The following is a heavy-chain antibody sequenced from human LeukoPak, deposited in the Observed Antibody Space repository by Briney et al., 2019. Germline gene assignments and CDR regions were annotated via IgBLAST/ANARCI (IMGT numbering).Heavy chain of an antibody. J-gene: IGHJ5*02. V-gene: IGHV4-4*07. D-gene: IGHD3-10*01. CDR2: IYTSGST. CDR1: GGPISSYY. CDR3: ARSYTMVRGVSWFDP. Sequence: SETLSLTCTVSGGPISSYYGRWIPQPAGKGLERIGRIYTSGSTNYNPSLKSRVTMSVDTSKNQFSLKLSSVTAADTAVYYCARSYTMVRGVSWFDPWGQGTLVTVSS.